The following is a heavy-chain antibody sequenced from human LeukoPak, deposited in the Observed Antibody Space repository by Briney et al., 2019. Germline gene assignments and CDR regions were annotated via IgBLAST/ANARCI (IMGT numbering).Heavy chain of an antibody. CDR2: IYYSGST. CDR3: VGTWVGAQYYFDY. Sequence: SETLSLTCTVSGGPISSYYWSWIRQPPGKGLEWIGYIYYSGSTNYNPSLKSRVTISVDTAKNQFSLKLSSVTAADTAVYYCVGTWVGAQYYFDYWGQGTLVTVSS. D-gene: IGHD1-26*01. J-gene: IGHJ4*02. CDR1: GGPISSYY. V-gene: IGHV4-59*01.